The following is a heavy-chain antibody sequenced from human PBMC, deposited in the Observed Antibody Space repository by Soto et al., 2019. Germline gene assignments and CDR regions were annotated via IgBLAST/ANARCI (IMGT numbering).Heavy chain of an antibody. J-gene: IGHJ3*02. CDR3: SGGTWLQGAFHI. Sequence: VQLQESGPGLVKPSETLSLTCTVSGDSIRSNYWYWMRQPPGQGLEWIGYIFYSGSTCYNRSLRRRVTITLDTSENQCPLKLTSVTAADTAVYYCSGGTWLQGAFHICGQGTMVTVSS. CDR1: GDSIRSNY. CDR2: IFYSGST. V-gene: IGHV4-59*01. D-gene: IGHD5-12*01.